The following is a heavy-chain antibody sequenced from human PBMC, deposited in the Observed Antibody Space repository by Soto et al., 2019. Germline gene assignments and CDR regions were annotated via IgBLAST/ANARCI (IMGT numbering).Heavy chain of an antibody. CDR2: MSPDGSKE. Sequence: PGGSLRLSCAASGFTFRNYWMNWVRQAPGKGLEWVASMSPDGSKENFVDSVKGRLAISRDNAANSLYVQMDSLRPEDTAVYYCMAASGYWGQGTLVTVSS. J-gene: IGHJ4*01. D-gene: IGHD2-15*01. V-gene: IGHV3-7*02. CDR3: MAASGY. CDR1: GFTFRNYW.